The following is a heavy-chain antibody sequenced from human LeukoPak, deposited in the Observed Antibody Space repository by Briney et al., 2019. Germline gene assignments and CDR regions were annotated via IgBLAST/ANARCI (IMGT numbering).Heavy chain of an antibody. D-gene: IGHD6-13*01. CDR1: GYTFTSYA. CDR2: INADNGNT. Sequence: GASVKVSCTASGYTFTSYAMHWVRQAPGQRLEWMGWINADNGNTKYSEKFQGRVTITRDTSASTAYMKLSSLKSEDTAVYYCASDGVVGIVAAGVLDYWGQGTLVTVSS. J-gene: IGHJ4*02. CDR3: ASDGVVGIVAAGVLDY. V-gene: IGHV1-3*01.